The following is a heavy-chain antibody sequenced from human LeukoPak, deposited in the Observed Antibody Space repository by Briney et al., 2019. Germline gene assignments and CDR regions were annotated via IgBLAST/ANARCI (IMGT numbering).Heavy chain of an antibody. V-gene: IGHV3-23*01. J-gene: IGHJ4*02. CDR2: IGPTGRST. CDR3: AKDPMVRGATYDC. Sequence: GGSLRLSCAASGLTISSSGMSWVRQAPGKGLEWVSAIGPTGRSTYYADSVRGRFTISRDNSKNTLYLQLNTLRAEDTAIYYCAKDPMVRGATYDCWGQGTLVTVSS. CDR1: GLTISSSG. D-gene: IGHD3-10*01.